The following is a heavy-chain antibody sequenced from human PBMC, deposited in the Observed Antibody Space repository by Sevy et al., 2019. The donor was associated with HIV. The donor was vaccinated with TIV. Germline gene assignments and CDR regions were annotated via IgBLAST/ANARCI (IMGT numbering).Heavy chain of an antibody. J-gene: IGHJ4*02. CDR3: AGENAWGRGYS. D-gene: IGHD1-26*01. Sequence: SETLSLTCTVSGGCITSLYWNWIRQPPGKGLEWIANIYYNGYINYNPTLKSRVTLSLDTSKNQFSLRLSSVTAADTAMYYCAGENAWGRGYSWGQGALVTVSS. V-gene: IGHV4-59*08. CDR1: GGCITSLY. CDR2: IYYNGYI.